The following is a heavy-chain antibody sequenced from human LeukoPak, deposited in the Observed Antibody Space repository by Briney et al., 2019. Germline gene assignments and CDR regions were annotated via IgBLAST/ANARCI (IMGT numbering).Heavy chain of an antibody. D-gene: IGHD1-26*01. CDR2: ISAYNGNT. V-gene: IGHV1-18*01. CDR3: AREPWAEWELLHGDDAFDI. J-gene: IGHJ3*02. Sequence: ASVKVSCKASGYTFTSYGISWVRQAPGQGLEWMGWISAYNGNTNYAQKLQGRVTMTTDTSTSTAYMELRSLRSDDTAVYYCAREPWAEWELLHGDDAFDIWGQGTMVTVSS. CDR1: GYTFTSYG.